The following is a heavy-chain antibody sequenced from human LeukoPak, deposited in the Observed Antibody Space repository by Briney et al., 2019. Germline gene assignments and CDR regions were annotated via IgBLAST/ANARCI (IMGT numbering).Heavy chain of an antibody. CDR1: GYTFTGYY. V-gene: IGHV1-2*02. CDR2: INPNSGGT. Sequence: GSVKVSCKASGYTFTGYYMHWVRQAPGQGLEWMGWINPNSGGTNYAQKFQGRVTMTRDTSISTAYMEMSRLSSDDTAVDYCAREGPICSSTSCHTNSFDYWGQGTLVTVSS. J-gene: IGHJ4*02. CDR3: AREGPICSSTSCHTNSFDY. D-gene: IGHD2-2*01.